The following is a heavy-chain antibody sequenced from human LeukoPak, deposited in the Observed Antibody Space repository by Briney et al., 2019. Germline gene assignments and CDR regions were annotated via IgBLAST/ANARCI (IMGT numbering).Heavy chain of an antibody. CDR3: ARDPYYYDSSGYSVHAFDI. CDR1: GGSISSYY. Sequence: PSETLSLTCTVSGGSISSYYWSWIRQPPGKGLEWIGYIYYSGRTKYNPSLKSRVTISVDTSKNQFSLKLSSVTAADTAVYYCARDPYYYDSSGYSVHAFDIWGQGTMVTVSS. J-gene: IGHJ3*02. V-gene: IGHV4-59*01. CDR2: IYYSGRT. D-gene: IGHD3-22*01.